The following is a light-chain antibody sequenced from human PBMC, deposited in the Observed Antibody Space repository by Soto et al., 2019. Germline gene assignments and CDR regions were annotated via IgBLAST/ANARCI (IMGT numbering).Light chain of an antibody. CDR1: QDISNY. V-gene: IGKV1-33*01. CDR2: DAS. Sequence: DIPMTQSPSSLSASVGDRVTITCQASQDISNYLNWYQQKPGKAPKLLIYDASNLETGVPSRFSGSGSGTDFTFSISSLQPEDIATYYCQQYDTVPLTFGGGTKVEIK. J-gene: IGKJ4*01. CDR3: QQYDTVPLT.